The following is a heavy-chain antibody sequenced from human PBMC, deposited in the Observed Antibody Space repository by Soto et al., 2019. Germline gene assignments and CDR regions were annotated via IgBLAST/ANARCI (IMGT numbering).Heavy chain of an antibody. D-gene: IGHD3-22*01. CDR3: ARGGYDSSGYYRLLGY. V-gene: IGHV1-46*01. J-gene: IGHJ4*02. Sequence: GASVKVSCKAPGYTFTSYGISWVRQAPGQGLEWMGIINPSGGSTSYAQKFQGRVTMTRDTSTSTVYMELSSLRSEDTAVYYCARGGYDSSGYYRLLGYWGQGTLVTVSS. CDR2: INPSGGST. CDR1: GYTFTSYG.